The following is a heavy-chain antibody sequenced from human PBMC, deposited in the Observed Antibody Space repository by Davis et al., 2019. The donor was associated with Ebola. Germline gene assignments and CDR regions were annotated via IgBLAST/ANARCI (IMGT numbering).Heavy chain of an antibody. CDR1: GFTFSDYY. CDR2: VSSSGSTI. CDR3: ARDQGPVYSSYSDY. D-gene: IGHD2-2*02. J-gene: IGHJ4*02. Sequence: LSLTCAASGFTFSDYYMSWIRQAPGKGLEWVSYVSSSGSTIYYADSVKGRFTISRDNAKNSLYLQMNSLRAEDTAVYYCARDQGPVYSSYSDYWGQGTLVTVSS. V-gene: IGHV3-11*04.